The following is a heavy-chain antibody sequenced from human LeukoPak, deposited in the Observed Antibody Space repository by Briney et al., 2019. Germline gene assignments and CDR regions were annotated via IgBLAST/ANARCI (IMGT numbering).Heavy chain of an antibody. V-gene: IGHV1-2*06. CDR2: INPNSGGT. J-gene: IGHJ5*02. CDR3: ARGLRQVLRFLEWSRRGWFDP. D-gene: IGHD3-3*01. Sequence: EASVKVSCKASGYTFTGYYMHWVRQAPGQGLEWMGRINPNSGGTNYAQKFQGRVTMTRNTSISTAYMELSSLRSEDTAVYYCARGLRQVLRFLEWSRRGWFDPWGQGTLVTVSS. CDR1: GYTFTGYY.